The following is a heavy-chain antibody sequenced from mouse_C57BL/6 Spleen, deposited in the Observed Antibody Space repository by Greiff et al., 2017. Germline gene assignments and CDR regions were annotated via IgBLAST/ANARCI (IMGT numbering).Heavy chain of an antibody. CDR1: GYAFSSSW. D-gene: IGHD1-1*01. J-gene: IGHJ1*03. CDR3: ARSSYYGSSYWYFDV. Sequence: QVQLQQSGPELVKPGASVKISCKASGYAFSSSWMNWVKQRPGKGLEWIGRIYPGDGDTNYNGKFKGKATLTADKSSSTAYMQLSSLTSEDSAVYFGARSSYYGSSYWYFDVWGTGTTVTVSS. V-gene: IGHV1-82*01. CDR2: IYPGDGDT.